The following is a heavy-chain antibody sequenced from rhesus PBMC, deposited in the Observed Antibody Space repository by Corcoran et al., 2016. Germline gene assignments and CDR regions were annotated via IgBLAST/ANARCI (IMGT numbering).Heavy chain of an antibody. CDR2: IYGSDGAT. Sequence: QVQLQGSGPGLVKPSETLSLSCAVSGGSISDADYWNWIRPPPGKGLEWIGYIYGSDGATNYNPSLKNRVTISIDTSKNHFSLKLNSVTAADTAVYYCARGLLYIAAAYWGQGVLVTVSS. CDR3: ARGLLYIAAAY. CDR1: GGSISDADY. D-gene: IGHD6-13*01. V-gene: IGHV4-106*01. J-gene: IGHJ4*01.